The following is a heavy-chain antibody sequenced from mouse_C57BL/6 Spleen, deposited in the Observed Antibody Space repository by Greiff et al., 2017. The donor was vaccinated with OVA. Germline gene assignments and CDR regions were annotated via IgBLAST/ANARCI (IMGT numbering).Heavy chain of an antibody. CDR3: ARWGLYYGSSYWYFDV. D-gene: IGHD1-1*01. Sequence: QVQLQQPGAELVRPGASVKLSCKASGYTFTDYYINWVKQRPGQGLEWIARIYPGSGNTYYNEKFKGKATLTAEKSSSTAYMQLSSLTSEDSAVYFCARWGLYYGSSYWYFDVWGTGTTVTVSS. CDR1: GYTFTDYY. CDR2: IYPGSGNT. V-gene: IGHV1-76*01. J-gene: IGHJ1*03.